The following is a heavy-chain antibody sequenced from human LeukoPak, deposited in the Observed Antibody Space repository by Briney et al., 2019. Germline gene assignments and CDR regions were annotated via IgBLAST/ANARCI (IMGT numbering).Heavy chain of an antibody. D-gene: IGHD6-19*01. CDR3: ARDWKYSSGWYPEYFQH. J-gene: IGHJ1*01. V-gene: IGHV3-48*04. CDR1: GFTFSSYS. Sequence: GGSLRLSCAASGFTFSSYSMNWVRQAPGKGLEWVSYISSSSSTIYYADSVKGRFTISRDNAKNSLYLQMNSLRAVDTAVYYCARDWKYSSGWYPEYFQHWGQGTLVTVSS. CDR2: ISSSSSTI.